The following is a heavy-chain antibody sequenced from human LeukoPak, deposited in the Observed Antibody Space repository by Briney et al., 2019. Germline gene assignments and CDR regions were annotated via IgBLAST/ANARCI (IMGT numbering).Heavy chain of an antibody. CDR3: AKDALAAAGNNWFDP. CDR1: GFTFSSYA. D-gene: IGHD6-13*01. CDR2: ISTSGGST. V-gene: IGHV3-23*01. J-gene: IGHJ5*02. Sequence: GGSLRLSCAASGFTFSSYAMSWVRQAPGKGLEWVSGISTSGGSTYYADSVKGRFTISRDNSKNTLYLQMNSLRAEDTAVYYCAKDALAAAGNNWFDPWGQGTLVTVSS.